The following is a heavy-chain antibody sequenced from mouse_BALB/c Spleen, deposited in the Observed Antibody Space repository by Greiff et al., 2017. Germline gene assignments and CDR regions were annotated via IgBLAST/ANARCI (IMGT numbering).Heavy chain of an antibody. J-gene: IGHJ4*01. V-gene: IGHV1S81*02. CDR2: INPSNGRT. CDR3: TRLYYRAMDY. D-gene: IGHD2-14*01. CDR1: GYTFTSYW. Sequence: QVQLQQPGAELVKPGASVKLSCKASGYTFTSYWMHWVKQRPGQGLEWIGEINPSNGRTNYNEKFKSKATLTVDKSSSTAYMQLSSLTSEDSAVYYCTRLYYRAMDYWGQGTSVTVSS.